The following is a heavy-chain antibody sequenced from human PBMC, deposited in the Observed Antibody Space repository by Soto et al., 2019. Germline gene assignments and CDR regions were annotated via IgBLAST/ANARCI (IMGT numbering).Heavy chain of an antibody. Sequence: PGGSLRLSCAASGFTFSSYGMHWVRQAPGKGLEWVAVISYDGSNKYYADSVKGRFTISRDNSENSLYLQMNSLTAEDTAVYYCAKDRRLRYFDPYFDYWGQGTLVTVS. D-gene: IGHD3-9*01. CDR2: ISYDGSNK. J-gene: IGHJ4*02. CDR1: GFTFSSYG. CDR3: AKDRRLRYFDPYFDY. V-gene: IGHV3-30*18.